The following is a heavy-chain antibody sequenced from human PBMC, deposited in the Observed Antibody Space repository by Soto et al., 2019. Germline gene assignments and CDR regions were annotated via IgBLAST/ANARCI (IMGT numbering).Heavy chain of an antibody. J-gene: IGHJ6*02. D-gene: IGHD2-2*01. CDR3: ARARTLPAAMRDNVNYYYYGMDV. CDR1: GGTFSSYA. V-gene: IGHV1-69*13. CDR2: IFPIFGTA. Sequence: SVKVSCKASGGTFSSYAISWVRQAPGQGLEWMGGIFPIFGTANYAQKFQGRVTITADESTSTAYMELSSLRSEDTAVYYCARARTLPAAMRDNVNYYYYGMDVWGQGTTVTVSS.